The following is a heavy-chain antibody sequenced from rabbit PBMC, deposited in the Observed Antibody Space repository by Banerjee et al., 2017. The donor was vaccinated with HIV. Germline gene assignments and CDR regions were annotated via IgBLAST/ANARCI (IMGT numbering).Heavy chain of an antibody. J-gene: IGHJ4*01. V-gene: IGHV1S47*01. D-gene: IGHD6-1*01. CDR3: ASSAGYAGYGYAYYFNL. Sequence: QEQLVESGGGLVQPGGSLKLSCKGSGFDFSSYGISWVRQAPGKGLEWIAYIYPDYGSTDYATWVNGRFTISLDNAQNTVFLQMTSLTAADTATYFCASSAGYAGYGYAYYFNLWGQGTLVTVS. CDR1: GFDFSSYG. CDR2: IYPDYGST.